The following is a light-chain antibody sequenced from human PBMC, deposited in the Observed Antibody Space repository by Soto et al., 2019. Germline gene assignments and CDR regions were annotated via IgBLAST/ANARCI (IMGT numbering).Light chain of an antibody. CDR2: KAS. CDR1: QSVSSW. CDR3: QHYNSYSEA. Sequence: DIQMTQSPSTLSASVGDRVTITXXASQSVSSWLAWYQQKPGKAPKLLIYKASTLKSGVPSRFSGSGSGTGFTLTISSLQPDDFATYYCQHYNSYSEAFGQGTKVDI. V-gene: IGKV1-5*03. J-gene: IGKJ1*01.